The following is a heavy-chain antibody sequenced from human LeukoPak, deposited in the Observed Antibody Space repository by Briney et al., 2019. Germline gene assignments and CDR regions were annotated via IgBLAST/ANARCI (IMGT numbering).Heavy chain of an antibody. CDR1: GFTFSSYG. D-gene: IGHD3-10*01. CDR2: ISGSGGST. CDR3: ATLLWFGELFPPYFDY. J-gene: IGHJ4*02. Sequence: GGSLRLSCAPSGFTFSSYGMSWVRQAPGKGLEWVSAISGSGGSTYYADSVKGRFTIPRDNSKNTLYLQMNSLRAEDTAVYYCATLLWFGELFPPYFDYWGQGTLVTVSS. V-gene: IGHV3-23*01.